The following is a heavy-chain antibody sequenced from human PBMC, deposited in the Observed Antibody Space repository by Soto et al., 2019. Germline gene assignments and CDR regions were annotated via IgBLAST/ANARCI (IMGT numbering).Heavy chain of an antibody. V-gene: IGHV4-61*01. CDR3: ARARGSSSPWYYYYGMDV. J-gene: IGHJ6*02. D-gene: IGHD6-6*01. CDR2: IYYSGST. CDR1: GGSVSSGSYY. Sequence: PSETLSLTCTVSGGSVSSGSYYWSWIRQPPGKGLEWIGYIYYSGSTNYNPSLKSRVTISVDTSKNQFSLKLSSVTAADTAVYYCARARGSSSPWYYYYGMDVWGQGTTVTISS.